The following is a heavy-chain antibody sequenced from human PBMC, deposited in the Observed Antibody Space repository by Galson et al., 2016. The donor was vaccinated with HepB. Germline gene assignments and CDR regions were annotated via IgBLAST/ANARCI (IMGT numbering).Heavy chain of an antibody. CDR3: AREMSLITILRGVTSSRLHHAIDC. Sequence: SLRLSCAASGFTFSDYYMSWIRQAPGKGLEWVSYISRDSTYTNYADSVKGRFTISRDNAKNSLFLQMNTLRAEDTAGYYCAREMSLITILRGVTSSRLHHAIDCWGQGTLVTVSS. CDR2: ISRDSTYT. D-gene: IGHD3-10*01. V-gene: IGHV3-11*06. CDR1: GFTFSDYY. J-gene: IGHJ4*02.